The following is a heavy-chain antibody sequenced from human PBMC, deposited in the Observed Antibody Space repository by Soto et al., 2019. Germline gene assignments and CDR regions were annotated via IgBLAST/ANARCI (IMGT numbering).Heavy chain of an antibody. J-gene: IGHJ6*02. CDR2: IYYSGST. V-gene: IGHV4-30-4*01. D-gene: IGHD2-2*02. CDR1: GGSISSGDYY. CDR3: ARDVVVVPAAIRGSNYYYGMDV. Sequence: SSETLSLTCTVSGGSISSGDYYWSWIRQPPGKGLEWIGYIYYSGSTYYNPSLKSRVTISVDTSKNQFSLKLSSVTAADTAVYYCARDVVVVPAAIRGSNYYYGMDVWGQGTTVTVSS.